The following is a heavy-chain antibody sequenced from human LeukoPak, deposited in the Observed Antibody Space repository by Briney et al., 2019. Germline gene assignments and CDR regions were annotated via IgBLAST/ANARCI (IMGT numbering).Heavy chain of an antibody. V-gene: IGHV3-11*01. CDR2: ISSSGSTI. CDR3: ARDLVVVTAKGFDP. D-gene: IGHD3-22*01. CDR1: GFTFSDYY. J-gene: IGHJ5*02. Sequence: GGSLRLSCAASGFTFSDYYMSWIRQAPGKGLEWVSYISSSGSTIYYADSAKGRFTISRDNAKNSLYLQMNSLRAEDTAVYYCARDLVVVTAKGFDPWGQGTLVTVSS.